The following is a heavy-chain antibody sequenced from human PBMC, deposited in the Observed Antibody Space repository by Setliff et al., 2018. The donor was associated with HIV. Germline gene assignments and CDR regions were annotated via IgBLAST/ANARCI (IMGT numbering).Heavy chain of an antibody. CDR2: INVGKGDT. V-gene: IGHV1-3*01. J-gene: IGHJ4*01. CDR1: GYTFTTYS. CDR3: VRGALLAAFDFDY. D-gene: IGHD3-10*01. Sequence: AASVKVSCKASGYTFTTYSLHWVRQAPGHSLEWVGWINVGKGDTKYSQELQDRVTITRDTSANTAYMELSSLRSDDTAVYFCVRGALLAAFDFDYWGQGTLVTVSS.